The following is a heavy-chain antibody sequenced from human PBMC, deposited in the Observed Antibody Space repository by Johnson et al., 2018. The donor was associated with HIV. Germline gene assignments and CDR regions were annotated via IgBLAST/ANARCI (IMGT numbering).Heavy chain of an antibody. V-gene: IGHV3-30*02. CDR1: GFTFSSYG. CDR3: ARDESGYDEGFDAFDI. J-gene: IGHJ3*02. D-gene: IGHD5-12*01. Sequence: QVQLVESGGGVVQPGGSLRLSCAASGFTFSSYGMHWVRQAPGKGLEWVAFIRYDGSNKYYADSVKGRFTISRDNSKNTLYLQMNSLRAEDTAVYYCARDESGYDEGFDAFDIWGQGTMVTVSS. CDR2: IRYDGSNK.